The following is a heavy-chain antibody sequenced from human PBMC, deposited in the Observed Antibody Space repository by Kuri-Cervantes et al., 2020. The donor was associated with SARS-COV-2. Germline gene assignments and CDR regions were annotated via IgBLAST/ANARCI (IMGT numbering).Heavy chain of an antibody. CDR1: GCTFGDYA. Sequence: SLKISCTASGCTFGDYAMIWFRQAPGKGLEWVGFITSKAYGGTTEYAASVKGRFTISRDDSKSIAYLQMNSLKTEDTAVYYCSLTAIRFRSKTMFDYWGQGTLVTVSS. V-gene: IGHV3-49*03. D-gene: IGHD2-21*02. J-gene: IGHJ4*02. CDR2: ITSKAYGGTT. CDR3: SLTAIRFRSKTMFDY.